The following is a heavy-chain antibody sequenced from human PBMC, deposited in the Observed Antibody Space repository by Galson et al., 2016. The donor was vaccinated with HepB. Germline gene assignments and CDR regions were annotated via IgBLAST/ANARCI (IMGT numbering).Heavy chain of an antibody. J-gene: IGHJ5*02. CDR2: KSYTGIT. CDR3: TTTPPGYGGFSS. V-gene: IGHV4-59*11. D-gene: IGHD5-18*01. Sequence: SETLSLTCTVSGASISSRHYSWIRLPPGKGLEWIGDKSYTGITYYNPSLRGRVTMSVDTSNDQLSLRLTSVTAADTAVYYCTTTPPGYGGFSSWGQGTLVTVSS. CDR1: GASISSRH.